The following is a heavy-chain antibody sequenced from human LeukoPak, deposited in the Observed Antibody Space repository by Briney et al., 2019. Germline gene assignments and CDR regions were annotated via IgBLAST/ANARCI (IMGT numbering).Heavy chain of an antibody. CDR2: ISSSSSYI. Sequence: PGGSLRLSCAASGFTFSSYSMNWVRQAPGKGLEWVSSISSSSSYIYYADSVKGRFTISRDNAKNSLYLQMNSLRAEDTAVYYCARPGYCSSTSCYWDYYYMDVWGKGTTVTVSS. CDR3: ARPGYCSSTSCYWDYYYMDV. J-gene: IGHJ6*03. CDR1: GFTFSSYS. D-gene: IGHD2-2*01. V-gene: IGHV3-21*01.